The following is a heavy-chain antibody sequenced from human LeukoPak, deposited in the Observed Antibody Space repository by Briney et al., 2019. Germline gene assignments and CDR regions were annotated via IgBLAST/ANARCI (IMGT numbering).Heavy chain of an antibody. J-gene: IGHJ4*02. CDR1: GFTFSSYG. Sequence: GGSLRLSCAASGFTFSSYGMHWVRQAPGKGLEWVAVTWYDGSNKYYADSEKGRFTISRDNSKNTLYLQMNSLRAEDTAVYYCARDAYYYDSSGYYSGVYFDYWGQGTLVTVSS. D-gene: IGHD3-22*01. V-gene: IGHV3-33*01. CDR2: TWYDGSNK. CDR3: ARDAYYYDSSGYYSGVYFDY.